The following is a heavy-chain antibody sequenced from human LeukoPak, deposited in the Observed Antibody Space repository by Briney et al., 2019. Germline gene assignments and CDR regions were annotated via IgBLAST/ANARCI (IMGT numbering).Heavy chain of an antibody. V-gene: IGHV1-8*01. J-gene: IGHJ5*02. CDR1: GYTFTSYD. CDR2: MNPNSGNT. D-gene: IGHD3-10*01. CDR3: ARARMVRGVIKRYNWFDP. Sequence: ASVKVSCKASGYTFTSYDINWVRQATGQGLEWMGWMNPNSGNTGYAQKSQGRVTMTRNTSISTAYMELSSLRSEDTAVYYCARARMVRGVIKRYNWFDPWGQGTLVTVSS.